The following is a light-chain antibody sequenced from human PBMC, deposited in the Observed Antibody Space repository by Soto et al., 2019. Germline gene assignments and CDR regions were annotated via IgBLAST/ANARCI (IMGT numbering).Light chain of an antibody. CDR1: SSDVGGYNY. V-gene: IGLV2-14*01. Sequence: QSALTQPASVSGSPGQSITISCTGTSSDVGGYNYVSWYQQRPGKAPKLMIYDVSNRPSGVSNRFSGSKSGNTASLTISGLHAEDEADSYCSSYTSSSTLYVFGTGTKLTVL. CDR2: DVS. CDR3: SSYTSSSTLYV. J-gene: IGLJ1*01.